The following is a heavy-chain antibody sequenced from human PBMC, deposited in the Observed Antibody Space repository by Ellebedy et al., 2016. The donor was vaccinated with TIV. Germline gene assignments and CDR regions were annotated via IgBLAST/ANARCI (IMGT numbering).Heavy chain of an antibody. CDR3: ASMFGSYYYYGMDV. CDR2: IYYSGST. D-gene: IGHD3-10*02. CDR1: GGSISSYY. Sequence: SETLSLTXTVSGGSISSYYWSWIRQPPGKGLEWIGYIYYSGSTNYNPSLKSRVTISVDTSKNQFSLKLSSVTAADTAVYYCASMFGSYYYYGMDVWGQGTTVTVSS. J-gene: IGHJ6*02. V-gene: IGHV4-59*01.